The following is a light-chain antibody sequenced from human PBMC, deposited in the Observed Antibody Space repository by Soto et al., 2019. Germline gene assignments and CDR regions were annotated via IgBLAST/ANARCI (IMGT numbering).Light chain of an antibody. CDR2: DTS. V-gene: IGKV3D-20*01. CDR1: QSVTSNY. CDR3: QQYGTSTQT. J-gene: IGKJ1*01. Sequence: EIALTQSPATQSLSAGERATLSCGASQSVTSNYLAWYQQKPGQAPGLLIYDTSTRASGVPDRFSGSGSGTEFTLTISRLENEDFAVYYCQQYGTSTQTFGQGTKVDIK.